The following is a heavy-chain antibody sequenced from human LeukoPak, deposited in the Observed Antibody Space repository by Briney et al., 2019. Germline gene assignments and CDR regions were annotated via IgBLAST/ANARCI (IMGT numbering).Heavy chain of an antibody. J-gene: IGHJ3*02. V-gene: IGHV1-18*01. D-gene: IGHD2-2*01. CDR2: ISGYNGNT. CDR1: GYTFSSYV. CDR3: ARTSHRESDAFDI. Sequence: ASVKVSCKAVGYTFSSYVINWVRQAPGQGLEWMGWISGYNGNTHYAQRLQGRVTMTTDTSTSAAYMDLRSLRSDDTAVYYCARTSHRESDAFDIWGQGTMVTVSS.